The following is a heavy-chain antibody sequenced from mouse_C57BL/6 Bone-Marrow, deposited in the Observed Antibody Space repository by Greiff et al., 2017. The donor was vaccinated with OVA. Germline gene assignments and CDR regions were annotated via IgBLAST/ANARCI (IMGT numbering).Heavy chain of an antibody. CDR3: ARWSTTVVDY. CDR1: GYAFTNYL. Sequence: VKLQQSGAELVRPGTSVKVSCKASGYAFTNYLLEWVKQRPGQGLEWIGVINPGSGGTNYNEKFKGKATLTADKSSSTAYMQLSSLTSEDSAVYFCARWSTTVVDYWGQGTTLTVSS. D-gene: IGHD1-1*02. V-gene: IGHV1-54*01. J-gene: IGHJ2*01. CDR2: INPGSGGT.